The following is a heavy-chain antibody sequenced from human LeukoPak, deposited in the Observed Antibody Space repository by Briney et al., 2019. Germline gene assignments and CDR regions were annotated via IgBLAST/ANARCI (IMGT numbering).Heavy chain of an antibody. J-gene: IGHJ4*02. CDR1: GFTFSAYS. CDR2: INRGSNHI. D-gene: IGHD6-19*01. Sequence: NPGGSLRLPCAASGFTFSAYSMSWVRQAPGKGLEWVSSINRGSNHIYYADAVKGRFTISRDNAKNSLYLQMNSLRAEDTAIYYCARDSSGWSRDYWGQGTLVTVSS. V-gene: IGHV3-21*06. CDR3: ARDSSGWSRDY.